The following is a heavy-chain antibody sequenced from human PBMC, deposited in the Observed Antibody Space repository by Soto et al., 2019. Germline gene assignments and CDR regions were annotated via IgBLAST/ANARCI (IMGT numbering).Heavy chain of an antibody. D-gene: IGHD6-13*01. CDR2: INHSGST. Sequence: SETLSLTCAVYGGSFSGYYWSWIRQPPGKGLEWIGEINHSGSTNYNPSLKSRVTISVDTSKNQFSLKLSSVTAADTDVYYCARGLAAAGTDDAFDIWGQGTMVTVSS. CDR1: GGSFSGYY. J-gene: IGHJ3*02. CDR3: ARGLAAAGTDDAFDI. V-gene: IGHV4-34*01.